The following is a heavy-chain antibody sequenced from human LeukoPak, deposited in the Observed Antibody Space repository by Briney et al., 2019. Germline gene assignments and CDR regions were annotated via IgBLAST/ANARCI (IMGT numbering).Heavy chain of an antibody. CDR2: IYYSGST. CDR3: ARNIDYGAFDY. J-gene: IGHJ4*02. D-gene: IGHD4-17*01. Sequence: ASETLSLTCAVSGGSISSGGYSWSWIRQPPGKGVEWIGYIYYSGSTYYNPSLKSRVTISVDTSKNQFSLKLSSVTAADTAVYYCARNIDYGAFDYWGQGTLVTVSS. CDR1: GGSISSGGYS. V-gene: IGHV4-30-4*07.